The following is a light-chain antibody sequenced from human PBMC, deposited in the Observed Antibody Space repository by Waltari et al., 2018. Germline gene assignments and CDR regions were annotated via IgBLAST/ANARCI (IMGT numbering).Light chain of an antibody. J-gene: IGKJ1*01. Sequence: SCRASQSVGRALAWYQQKPGQAPRRLIYDASSRATGISDKFSGSGSGTDFSLTINRVEPEDFAVYFCQMYVRLPVTFGQGTKVEVK. CDR1: QSVGRA. CDR2: DAS. V-gene: IGKV3-20*01. CDR3: QMYVRLPVT.